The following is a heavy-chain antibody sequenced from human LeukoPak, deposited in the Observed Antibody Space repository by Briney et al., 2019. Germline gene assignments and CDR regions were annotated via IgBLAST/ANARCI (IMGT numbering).Heavy chain of an antibody. CDR2: IYYSGST. Sequence: PSQTLSLTCTVSGFSISSGFYWGWIRPPPGKGLEWIGYIYYSGSTNYNPSLKSRVTISVDTSKNQFSLKLSSVTAADTAVYYCARAYDFWSGYYINWFDPWGQGTLVTVSS. CDR1: GFSISSGFY. D-gene: IGHD3-3*01. V-gene: IGHV4-61*01. CDR3: ARAYDFWSGYYINWFDP. J-gene: IGHJ5*02.